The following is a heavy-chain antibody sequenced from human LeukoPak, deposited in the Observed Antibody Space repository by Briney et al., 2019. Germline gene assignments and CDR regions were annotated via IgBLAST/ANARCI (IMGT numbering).Heavy chain of an antibody. CDR3: ARQGFSGNYQGVAFDI. CDR2: ILPTDSET. CDR1: GYRFTTYW. Sequence: GESPKISCKGSGYRFTTYWIGWVRQMPGKGLEWVGIILPTDSETIYSPSFQGPVTTSANRSLNTAYLQWSSLKASDTAMYYCARQGFSGNYQGVAFDIWGQGTMVTVYS. D-gene: IGHD1-26*01. J-gene: IGHJ3*02. V-gene: IGHV5-51*01.